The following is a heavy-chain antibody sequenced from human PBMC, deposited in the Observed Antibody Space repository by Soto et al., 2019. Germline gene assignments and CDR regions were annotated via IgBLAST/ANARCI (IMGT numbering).Heavy chain of an antibody. Sequence: GGSLRLSCAASGFTVSSNYMSWVRQAPGKGLEWVSVIYSGGSTYYADSVKGRFTISRDNSKNTLSLQMNSLRAEDTAVYYCAKDSRRSSGWFYFDHWGQGALVTVSS. CDR3: AKDSRRSSGWFYFDH. D-gene: IGHD6-19*01. CDR2: IYSGGST. CDR1: GFTVSSNY. J-gene: IGHJ4*02. V-gene: IGHV3-66*01.